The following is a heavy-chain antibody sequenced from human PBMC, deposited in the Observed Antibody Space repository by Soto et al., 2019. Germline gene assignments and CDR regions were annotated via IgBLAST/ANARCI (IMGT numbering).Heavy chain of an antibody. D-gene: IGHD1-20*01. Sequence: QLQLQESGSGLVKPSQTLSLTCAVSGGSISSGGYSWSWIRQPPGKGLEWIGYIYHSGSTYYNPSLKSRVTISVDRSKNQFSLKLSSVNAADTAVYYCASAVGITGTLGQQRPGGYFDLWGRGTLVTVSS. V-gene: IGHV4-30-2*01. J-gene: IGHJ2*01. CDR3: ASAVGITGTLGQQRPGGYFDL. CDR1: GGSISSGGYS. CDR2: IYHSGST.